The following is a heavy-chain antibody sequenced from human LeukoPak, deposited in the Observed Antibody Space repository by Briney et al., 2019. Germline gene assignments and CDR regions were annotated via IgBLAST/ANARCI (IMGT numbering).Heavy chain of an antibody. Sequence: GGSLRLSCAASGFTFSSYWMSWVRQAPGKGLEWVANIKQDGSEKYYVDSVKGRFTISRDNAKNSLYLQMNGLRAEDTAVYYCARAMSSSWYSLPYYFDYWGQGTLVTVSS. CDR1: GFTFSSYW. CDR3: ARAMSSSWYSLPYYFDY. V-gene: IGHV3-7*01. D-gene: IGHD6-13*01. CDR2: IKQDGSEK. J-gene: IGHJ4*02.